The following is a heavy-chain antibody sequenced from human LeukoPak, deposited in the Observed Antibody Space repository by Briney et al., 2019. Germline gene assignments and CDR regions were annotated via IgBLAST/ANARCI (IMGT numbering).Heavy chain of an antibody. D-gene: IGHD3-10*01. Sequence: GGSLRLSCAASGFTLSSYWRHWVRQAPGKGPVWVSRISGDASITNYADSVKGRFTISRDSAKNTLYLQMNSLRVEDTAVYHCARAYGSGYVYWGQGTLVTVSS. V-gene: IGHV3-74*01. CDR2: ISGDASIT. CDR3: ARAYGSGYVY. CDR1: GFTLSSYW. J-gene: IGHJ4*02.